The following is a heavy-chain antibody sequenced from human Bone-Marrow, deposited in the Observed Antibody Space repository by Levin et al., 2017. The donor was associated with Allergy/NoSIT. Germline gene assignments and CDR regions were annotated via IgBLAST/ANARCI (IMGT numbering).Heavy chain of an antibody. D-gene: IGHD3-10*01. Sequence: PGGSLRLSCAGSGFTFSDHYMSWIRQAPGKGLEWISYIGGSGSPIYHADSVKGRFTISRDNANKSLYLQMNSLRAEDTAVYYCAKTSSRGDYFDYWGQGTLVTVSS. CDR1: GFTFSDHY. V-gene: IGHV3-11*01. CDR2: IGGSGSPI. J-gene: IGHJ4*02. CDR3: AKTSSRGDYFDY.